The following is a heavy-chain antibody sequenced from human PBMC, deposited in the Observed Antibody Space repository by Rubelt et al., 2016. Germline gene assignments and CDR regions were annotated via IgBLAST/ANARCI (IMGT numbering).Heavy chain of an antibody. V-gene: IGHV1-69*04. Sequence: GSSVKVSCKASGGTFSSYAISWVRQAPGQGLEWMGRIIPILGIANYAQKFQGRVTITADKSTSTAYMELSSLRSEDTAVYYCARRNEPLRFLEWPRYYYYGMDVWGQGTTVTVSS. D-gene: IGHD3-3*01. J-gene: IGHJ6*02. CDR2: IIPILGIA. CDR1: GGTFSSYA. CDR3: ARRNEPLRFLEWPRYYYYGMDV.